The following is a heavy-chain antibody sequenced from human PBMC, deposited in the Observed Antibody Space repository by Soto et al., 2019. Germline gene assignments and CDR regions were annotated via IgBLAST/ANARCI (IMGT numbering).Heavy chain of an antibody. Sequence: PSETLSLTCAVSGGSISSDAYSWSWIRHPPGKGLEWVGYMSHRGIPYYNPSLKSRVTISVDRSKNQFSLKLTSVTAADTAVYYCARAPYSTNYYYYGIDVWGQGTTVTVSS. CDR2: MSHRGIP. J-gene: IGHJ6*02. CDR1: GGSISSDAYS. V-gene: IGHV4-30-2*01. CDR3: ARAPYSTNYYYYGIDV. D-gene: IGHD2-2*01.